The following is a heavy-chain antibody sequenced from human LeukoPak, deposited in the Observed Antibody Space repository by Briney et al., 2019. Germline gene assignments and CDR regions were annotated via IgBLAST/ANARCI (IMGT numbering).Heavy chain of an antibody. CDR3: AKESSWGTVVTPGGPSA. Sequence: PGGSLRLSCAASGFTFSTYAMSWVRQAPGKGLEWVSAISGSGGTTYYADSVKGRFTIFRDNSKNTLYLQMNSLRAEDTAVYYCAKESSWGTVVTPGGPSAWGQGTLVTVSS. D-gene: IGHD4-23*01. V-gene: IGHV3-23*01. CDR1: GFTFSTYA. J-gene: IGHJ5*02. CDR2: ISGSGGTT.